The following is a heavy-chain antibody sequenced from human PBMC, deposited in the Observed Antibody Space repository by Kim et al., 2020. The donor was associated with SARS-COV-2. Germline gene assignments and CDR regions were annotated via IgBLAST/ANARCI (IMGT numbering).Heavy chain of an antibody. D-gene: IGHD2-21*02. J-gene: IGHJ5*02. CDR1: GMTVNDNY. V-gene: IGHV3-11*06. CDR2: ISGNGHYI. CDR3: ARCLPRLKFDP. Sequence: GGSLRLSCVASGMTVNDNYMSWLRQSPGRGLEWLSYISGNGHYIRYADSVKGRFTISRDNTNQSLFLQMNSLTAEDAAIYYCARCLPRLKFDPWGQGTL.